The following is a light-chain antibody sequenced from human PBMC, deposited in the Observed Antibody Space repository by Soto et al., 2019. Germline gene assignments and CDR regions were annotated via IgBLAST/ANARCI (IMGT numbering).Light chain of an antibody. CDR2: DAS. Sequence: EIVLTQSPATLSLSPGERATLSCRASQSVSRYLAWYQQKPDQAPRLLIYDASNRATGIPARFSGSGSGTDFTLTISSLEPEDFAVYYCQQRSNWPTITFGQGTRLEIK. CDR1: QSVSRY. J-gene: IGKJ5*01. CDR3: QQRSNWPTIT. V-gene: IGKV3-11*01.